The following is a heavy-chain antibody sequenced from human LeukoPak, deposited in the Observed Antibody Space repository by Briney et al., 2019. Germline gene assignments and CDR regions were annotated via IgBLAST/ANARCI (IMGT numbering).Heavy chain of an antibody. V-gene: IGHV3-21*01. J-gene: IGHJ4*02. D-gene: IGHD4-17*01. CDR1: GFTFSSYT. Sequence: GGSLRLSCAAPGFTFSSYTMTWVRQAPGKGLEWVSSISVNSDHKPYADSVKGRFTISRDNAKNSLYLQMNSLGADDTAVYYCTRGSYGDYDYWGQGNLVTVSS. CDR2: ISVNSDHK. CDR3: TRGSYGDYDY.